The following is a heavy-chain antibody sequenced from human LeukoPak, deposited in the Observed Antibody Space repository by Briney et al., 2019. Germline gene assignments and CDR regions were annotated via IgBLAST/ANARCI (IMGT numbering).Heavy chain of an antibody. CDR1: GGSISSGDYY. CDR2: IYYSGST. J-gene: IGHJ4*02. Sequence: SETLSLTCTVSGGSISSGDYYWSWIRQPPGKGLEWIGYIYYSGSTYYNPSLKSRVTISVDTSKNQFSLKLSSVTAADTAVYYCASHRGYSYGYNYWGQGTLATVSS. V-gene: IGHV4-30-4*08. CDR3: ASHRGYSYGYNY. D-gene: IGHD5-18*01.